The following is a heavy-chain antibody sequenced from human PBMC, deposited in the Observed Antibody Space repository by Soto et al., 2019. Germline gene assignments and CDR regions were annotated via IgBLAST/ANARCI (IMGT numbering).Heavy chain of an antibody. CDR3: AREYYYYDSSGYYARYYYYGMDV. Sequence: SETLSLTCTVSGGSVSSGSYYWSWIRQPPGKGLEWIGYIYYSGSTNYNPSLKSRVTISVDTSKNQFSLKLSSVTAADTAVYYCAREYYYYDSSGYYARYYYYGMDVWGQGTTVTVSS. J-gene: IGHJ6*02. CDR2: IYYSGST. D-gene: IGHD3-22*01. CDR1: GGSVSSGSYY. V-gene: IGHV4-61*01.